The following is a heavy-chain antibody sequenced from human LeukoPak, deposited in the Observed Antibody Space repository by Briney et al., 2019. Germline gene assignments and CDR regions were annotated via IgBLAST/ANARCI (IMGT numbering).Heavy chain of an antibody. CDR1: GYPFTSYH. CDR3: ARECPSCFNFDP. CDR2: LRASGGGA. Sequence: GASVRLSCKASGYPFTSYHMHWARQAPGQGVEWMGLLRASGGGAEFPQKFQSRVTMTRDTSTNTVYMELSSLRSDDTAVYYCARECPSCFNFDPWGPGTLVTVPS. V-gene: IGHV1-46*01. J-gene: IGHJ5*02. D-gene: IGHD1-1*01.